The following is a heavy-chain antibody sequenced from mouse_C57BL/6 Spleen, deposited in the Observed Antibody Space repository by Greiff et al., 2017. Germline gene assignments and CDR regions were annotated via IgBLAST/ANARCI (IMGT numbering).Heavy chain of an antibody. CDR3: ARDTTVVAKAMDY. CDR2: ISSGSSTI. J-gene: IGHJ4*01. Sequence: DVKLQESGGGFVKPGGSLKLSCAASGFTLSDYGMHWVRQAPEKGLEWVAYISSGSSTIYYADTVKGRFTISRDNAKNTLCLQMTSLRSEDTTMYYCARDTTVVAKAMDYWGQGTSVTVSS. D-gene: IGHD1-1*01. V-gene: IGHV5-17*01. CDR1: GFTLSDYG.